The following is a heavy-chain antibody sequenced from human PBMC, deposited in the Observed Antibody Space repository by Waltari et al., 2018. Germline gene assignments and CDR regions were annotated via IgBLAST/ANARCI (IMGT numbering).Heavy chain of an antibody. CDR1: GGTFNNAG. D-gene: IGHD3-10*01. Sequence: VQLVQSGAEVKKPGSSVKVSCKVSGGTFNNAGISWVRQAPGQGLEWMGGVIPVLGTAHYAQKLPGRVIISADASSGTVYMELSSLRSGDTAIYYCAFDGSGSEDYFDFWGQGTLVTVSS. J-gene: IGHJ4*02. V-gene: IGHV1-69*01. CDR2: VIPVLGTA. CDR3: AFDGSGSEDYFDF.